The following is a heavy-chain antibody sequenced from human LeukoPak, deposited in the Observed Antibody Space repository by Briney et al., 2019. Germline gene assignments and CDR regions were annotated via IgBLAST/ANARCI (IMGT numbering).Heavy chain of an antibody. V-gene: IGHV3-23*01. CDR3: AKDVYDGIYYFDY. CDR1: GFTFSNYA. Sequence: GGSLRLSCAASGFTFSNYAMNWVRQAPGKGLEWVSSISGSGSSTYYADSVKGRFTISGDNSKNTLFLQMNSLRAEDTAVYHCAKDVYDGIYYFDYWGQGTLVTVSS. J-gene: IGHJ4*02. CDR2: ISGSGSST. D-gene: IGHD5/OR15-5a*01.